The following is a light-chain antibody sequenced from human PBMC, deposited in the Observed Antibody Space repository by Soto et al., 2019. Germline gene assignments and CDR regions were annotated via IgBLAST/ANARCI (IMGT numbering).Light chain of an antibody. CDR1: QTINTY. CDR2: GAS. Sequence: DIQMTQSPPSLSASVGDRVTITCRASQTINTYLNWHQQKPGKSLKLLIYGASSLQSGVPSRFSGSGSGTYFSLTISSLQPEDFATYYCQQSYSTLTFGGGTKVEIK. CDR3: QQSYSTLT. J-gene: IGKJ4*01. V-gene: IGKV1-39*01.